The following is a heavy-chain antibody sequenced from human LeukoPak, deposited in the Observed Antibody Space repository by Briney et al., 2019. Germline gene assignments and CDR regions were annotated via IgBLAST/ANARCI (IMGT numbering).Heavy chain of an antibody. CDR3: AKGDGYNREPFDY. Sequence: PGRSLRLSCATSGFTFGDYAMSWFRQAPGKGLEWVSAISGSGGSTYYADSVKGRFTISRDNSKNTLYLQMNSLRAEDTAVYYCAKGDGYNREPFDYWGQGTLVTVSS. CDR2: ISGSGGST. CDR1: GFTFGDYA. J-gene: IGHJ4*02. D-gene: IGHD5-24*01. V-gene: IGHV3-23*01.